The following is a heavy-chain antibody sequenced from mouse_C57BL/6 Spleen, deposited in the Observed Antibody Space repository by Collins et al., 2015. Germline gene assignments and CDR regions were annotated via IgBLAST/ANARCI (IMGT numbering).Heavy chain of an antibody. D-gene: IGHD1-2*01. CDR2: INTETGEP. Sequence: QIQLVQSGPELKKPGETVKISCKASGYTFTDYSMHWVKQAPGKGLKWMGWINTETGEPTYADDFKGRFAFSLETSASTAYLQINNLKNEDTATYFCAPPITTATTWFAYWGQGTLVTVSA. CDR1: GYTFTDYS. J-gene: IGHJ3*01. CDR3: APPITTATTWFAY. V-gene: IGHV9-2-1*01.